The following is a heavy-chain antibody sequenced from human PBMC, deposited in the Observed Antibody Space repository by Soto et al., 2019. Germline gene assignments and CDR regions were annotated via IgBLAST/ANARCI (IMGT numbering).Heavy chain of an antibody. Sequence: SVKVSCKASGGTFSSYAISWVQQPPGQGLEWMGGIIPIFGTANYAQKFQGRVTITADESTSTAYMELSSLRSEDTAVYYCARPKANYYESSGYPGGAFDIWGQGTMVTVSS. CDR2: IIPIFGTA. J-gene: IGHJ3*02. CDR3: ARPKANYYESSGYPGGAFDI. V-gene: IGHV1-69*13. D-gene: IGHD3-22*01. CDR1: GGTFSSYA.